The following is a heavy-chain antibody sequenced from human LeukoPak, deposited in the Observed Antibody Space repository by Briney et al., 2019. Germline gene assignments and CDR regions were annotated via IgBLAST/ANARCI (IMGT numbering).Heavy chain of an antibody. CDR2: IYYSGST. V-gene: IGHV4-59*08. J-gene: IGHJ4*02. CDR1: GDSISSSD. D-gene: IGHD5-12*01. CDR3: ARQGGYVLDY. Sequence: SETLSLTCTVSGDSISSSDWTWVRQPPGKGLEWIGNIYYSGSTNYNPSLKSRVTISVDTSKNQFSLKVNSVTAADTAAYYCARQGGYVLDYWGQGTLVTVSS.